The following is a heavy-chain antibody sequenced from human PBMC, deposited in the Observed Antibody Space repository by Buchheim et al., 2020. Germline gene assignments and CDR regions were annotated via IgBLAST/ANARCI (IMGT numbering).Heavy chain of an antibody. V-gene: IGHV4-61*02. J-gene: IGHJ4*02. CDR2: IYPSGST. CDR3: ARGEMATIGDYFGS. D-gene: IGHD5-24*01. CDR1: GGSISSGSYY. Sequence: QVQLQESGPGLVKPSQTLSLTCTVSGGSISSGSYYWSWIRQPAGKGLEWIGHIYPSGSTNYNPSLKGLVTISVDTSKNQFSLKLRSVTAADTAVHYCARGEMATIGDYFGSWGQGTL.